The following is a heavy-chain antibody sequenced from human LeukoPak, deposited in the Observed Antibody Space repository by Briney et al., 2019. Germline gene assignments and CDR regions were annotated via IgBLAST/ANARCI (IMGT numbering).Heavy chain of an antibody. CDR3: ARRWNYGRNYYIDV. J-gene: IGHJ6*03. V-gene: IGHV4-34*01. CDR1: GGSFSNYY. D-gene: IGHD1-7*01. Sequence: PSETLSLTCAVYGGSFSNYYCSWIRQTPGKGMEWIGEINDSGRTNYNPSLMSRVTVSVDTSKNQFSLRLTSVTATDTAVYYCARRWNYGRNYYIDVWGKGAAVSVSS. CDR2: INDSGRT.